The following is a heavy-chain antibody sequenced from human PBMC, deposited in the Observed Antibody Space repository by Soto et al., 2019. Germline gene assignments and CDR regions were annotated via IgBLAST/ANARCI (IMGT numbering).Heavy chain of an antibody. V-gene: IGHV4-59*01. Sequence: QVQLQESGPGLVKPSETLSLTCTVSGGSINGYYWRWIRQPPGMGLEWLGYISYSGSTNYNPSHKSRVTISVATSKNQFALELGSLSAADTAVDYCARDWGGGTFDFWGQGTLVTVSS. D-gene: IGHD3-16*01. CDR3: ARDWGGGTFDF. CDR1: GGSINGYY. CDR2: ISYSGST. J-gene: IGHJ4*02.